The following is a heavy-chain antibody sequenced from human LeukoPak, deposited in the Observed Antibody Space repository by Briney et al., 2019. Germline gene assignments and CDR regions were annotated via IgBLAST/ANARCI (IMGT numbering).Heavy chain of an antibody. CDR2: IYYSGST. CDR3: ARKYGITMIARAFDI. Sequence: SETLSLTCTVSGGSISSSSYYWGWIRQPPGKGLEWIGGIYYSGSTYYNPSLKSRVTISVDTSKNQFSLKLSSVTAADTAVYYCARKYGITMIARAFDIWGQGTMVTVSS. CDR1: GGSISSSSYY. J-gene: IGHJ3*02. V-gene: IGHV4-39*01. D-gene: IGHD3-22*01.